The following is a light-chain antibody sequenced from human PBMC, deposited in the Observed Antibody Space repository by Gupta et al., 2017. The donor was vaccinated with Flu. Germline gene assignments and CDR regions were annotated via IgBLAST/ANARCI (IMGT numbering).Light chain of an antibody. Sequence: DIRVTQSPSILSASVGDRVRITCRTSHDIHIWLAWYQQKPGRAPKLLISKASKVETGVPSRFFGRGSGTEFTLTVTNLQPDDFATYCCQQEKNCSRTFGQGTKVEIK. V-gene: IGKV1-5*03. J-gene: IGKJ1*01. CDR3: QQEKNCSRT. CDR1: HDIHIW. CDR2: KAS.